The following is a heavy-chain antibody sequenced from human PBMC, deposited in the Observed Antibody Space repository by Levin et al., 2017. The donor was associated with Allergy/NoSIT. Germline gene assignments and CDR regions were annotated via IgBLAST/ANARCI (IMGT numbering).Heavy chain of an antibody. Sequence: GESLKISCKASGYTFTGYYMHWVRQAPGQGLEWMGWINPNSGGTNYAQKFQGRVTMTRDTSISTAYMELSRLRSDDTAVYYCARGRVATISGSNWFDPWGQGTLVTVSS. CDR3: ARGRVATISGSNWFDP. CDR2: INPNSGGT. V-gene: IGHV1-2*02. CDR1: GYTFTGYY. J-gene: IGHJ5*02. D-gene: IGHD5-12*01.